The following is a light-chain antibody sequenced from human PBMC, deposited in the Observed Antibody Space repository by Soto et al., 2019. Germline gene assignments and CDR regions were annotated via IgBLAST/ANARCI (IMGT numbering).Light chain of an antibody. J-gene: IGKJ5*01. CDR3: QQANSFPIT. Sequence: DVQMTQSPSSLSASVGDRVTITCRASQGISSWLAWYQQKPGKGPKLLIYAASSLQGGVLSRFSVRGSVTDSTLAISSPQPEAFATYYCQQANSFPITFGQGPRLEIK. V-gene: IGKV1-12*01. CDR1: QGISSW. CDR2: AAS.